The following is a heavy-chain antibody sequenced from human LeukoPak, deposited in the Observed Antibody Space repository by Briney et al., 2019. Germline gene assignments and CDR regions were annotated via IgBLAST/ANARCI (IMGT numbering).Heavy chain of an antibody. J-gene: IGHJ5*02. Sequence: SETLSLTCAVYGGSFSGYYWSWIRQPPGKGLEWIGEINHSGSTNYNPSLKSRVTISVDTSKNQFSLKVTSMTAADTAMYYCARTYCSGGSCYPGNWFDPWGQGTLVTVSS. V-gene: IGHV4-34*01. CDR1: GGSFSGYY. D-gene: IGHD2-15*01. CDR3: ARTYCSGGSCYPGNWFDP. CDR2: INHSGST.